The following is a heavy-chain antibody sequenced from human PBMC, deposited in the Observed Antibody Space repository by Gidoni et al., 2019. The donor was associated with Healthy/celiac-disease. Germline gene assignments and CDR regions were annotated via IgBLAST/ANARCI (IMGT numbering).Heavy chain of an antibody. Sequence: QPVQSVSVVKKLGVSLMISRNGPVSSFTSYWIGWVRQMPGKGLEWMGIIAPGDSDTRYSPSFQGQVTISADKSISTAYLQWSSLKASDTAMYYCARAGYSSSWYGGWFDPWGQGTLVTVSS. V-gene: IGHV5-51*01. CDR2: IAPGDSDT. CDR3: ARAGYSSSWYGGWFDP. D-gene: IGHD6-13*01. J-gene: IGHJ5*02. CDR1: VSSFTSYW.